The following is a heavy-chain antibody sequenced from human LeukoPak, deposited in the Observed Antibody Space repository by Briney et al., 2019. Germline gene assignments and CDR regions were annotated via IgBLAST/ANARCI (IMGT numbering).Heavy chain of an antibody. CDR1: GYTFTSYY. V-gene: IGHV1-46*01. J-gene: IGHJ4*02. CDR3: GRDGVGLVADY. Sequence: ASVKVSCKASGYTFTSYYMHWVRQAPGQGLEWMGIINPSGGSTSYAQKFQGRVTMTRDMSTSTVYMELSSLRSDDTAVYYCGRDGVGLVADYWGQGTLVTVSS. D-gene: IGHD6-19*01. CDR2: INPSGGST.